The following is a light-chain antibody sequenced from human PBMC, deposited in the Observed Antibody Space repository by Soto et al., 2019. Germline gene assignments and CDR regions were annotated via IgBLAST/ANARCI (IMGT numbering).Light chain of an antibody. J-gene: IGKJ4*01. Sequence: DILMTQSPSSLSASVGDRVTITCQASQDIDNYLNWYQQKPGKAPKLLIYDSSNLETGVPSRFSGSGSGTDYTFAISSLQPEDFATYYCQQSHNLPLSFGGGTKVQI. CDR1: QDIDNY. V-gene: IGKV1-33*01. CDR2: DSS. CDR3: QQSHNLPLS.